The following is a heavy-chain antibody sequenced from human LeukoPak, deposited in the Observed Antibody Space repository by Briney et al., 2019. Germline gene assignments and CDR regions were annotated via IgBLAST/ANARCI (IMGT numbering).Heavy chain of an antibody. J-gene: IGHJ3*02. CDR1: GFTFSSYG. CDR2: IWYDGSNE. Sequence: GGSLRLSCAASGFTFSSYGMHWVRQAPGKGLEWVAVIWYDGSNEYYADSVKGRFTISRDNSKNTLYLQMNSLRAEDTAVYYCARALGATTAFDIWGQGTMVTVSS. D-gene: IGHD1-26*01. CDR3: ARALGATTAFDI. V-gene: IGHV3-33*01.